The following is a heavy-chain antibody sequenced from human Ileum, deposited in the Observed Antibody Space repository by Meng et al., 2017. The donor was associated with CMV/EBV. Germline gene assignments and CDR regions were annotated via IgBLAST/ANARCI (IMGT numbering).Heavy chain of an antibody. Sequence: QMPLPESSPGLLKPSKTRSLTCTFSGDSVSSAHSFWSCIRQPPGKGLEWIGFMSYSGSTNYSPPLESRVTISVDTSKNQFSLKLSSVTAADTAVYYCAGDPHSGSPHWGQGTLVTVSS. J-gene: IGHJ4*02. V-gene: IGHV4-61*01. D-gene: IGHD1-26*01. CDR3: AGDPHSGSPH. CDR1: GDSVSSAHSF. CDR2: MSYSGST.